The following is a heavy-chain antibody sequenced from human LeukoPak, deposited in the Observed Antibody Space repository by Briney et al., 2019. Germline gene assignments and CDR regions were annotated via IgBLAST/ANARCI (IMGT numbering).Heavy chain of an antibody. D-gene: IGHD3-3*01. V-gene: IGHV3-30*18. CDR1: GFTFRSYG. CDR2: ISYDGSNK. CDR3: AKGAKDDFWSGYSDY. Sequence: PGGSLRLSCAASGFTFRSYGMHWVRQAPGKGLEWVAVISYDGSNKYYADSVKGRFTISRDNSKNTLYLQMNSLRAEDTAVYYCAKGAKDDFWSGYSDYWGQGTLVTVSS. J-gene: IGHJ4*02.